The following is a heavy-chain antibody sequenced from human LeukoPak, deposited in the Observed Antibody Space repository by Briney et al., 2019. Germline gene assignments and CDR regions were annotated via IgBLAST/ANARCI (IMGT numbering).Heavy chain of an antibody. CDR1: GFTFSSYG. CDR2: IRYDGSNK. CDR3: AKEAQDRASQDY. J-gene: IGHJ4*02. D-gene: IGHD2-15*01. Sequence: GGSLRLSCAASGFTFSSYGMHWVRQAPGKGLEWVAFIRYDGSNKYYADSVKGRFTISRDNSKNTLYLQMNSLRAEDTAVYYCAKEAQDRASQDYWGQGTLVTVSS. V-gene: IGHV3-30*02.